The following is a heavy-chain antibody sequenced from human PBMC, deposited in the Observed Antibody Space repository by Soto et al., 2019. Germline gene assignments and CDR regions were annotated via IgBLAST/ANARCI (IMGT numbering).Heavy chain of an antibody. D-gene: IGHD2-8*02. V-gene: IGHV4-39*07. J-gene: IGHJ4*02. CDR1: GGSISSSSYY. CDR2: INHSGST. CDR3: ARDKITGLFDY. Sequence: SETLSLTCAVCGGSISSSSYYWTWIRQPPGTGLEWIGEINHSGSTNYNPSLKSRVTISVDTSKNQFSLKLTSVTAADTAVYYCARDKITGLFDYWGQGTLVTVSS.